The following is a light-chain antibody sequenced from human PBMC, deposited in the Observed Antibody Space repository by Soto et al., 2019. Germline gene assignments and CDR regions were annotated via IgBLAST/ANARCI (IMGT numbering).Light chain of an antibody. J-gene: IGKJ4*01. CDR1: QSLLHSDGNNR. CDR3: MEALQPPLT. Sequence: DIVMTQSPLSLPVTPGEPASISCRSSQSLLHSDGNNRLDWYLQTPGQSPQLLIHLASTRASGVPGRFSDSAPRRAFPPTISRVDAADVGVSFCMEALQPPLTFGGGTEVEL. CDR2: LAS. V-gene: IGKV2-28*01.